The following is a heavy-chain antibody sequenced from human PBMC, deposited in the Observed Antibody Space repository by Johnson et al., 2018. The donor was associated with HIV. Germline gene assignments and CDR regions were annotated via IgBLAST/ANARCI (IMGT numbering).Heavy chain of an antibody. Sequence: QVQLVESGGGVARPGGSLRLSCAASGFTFSSYGMHWVRQAPGKGLEWVAFIRYDGSNKYYSDSVKGRFTISRDNSKNTLYLQMTSLRPEDTAVYYCAKAYSAVVGDAVDIWGQGTMVTVSS. CDR2: IRYDGSNK. CDR1: GFTFSSYG. J-gene: IGHJ3*02. V-gene: IGHV3-30*02. D-gene: IGHD3-22*01. CDR3: AKAYSAVVGDAVDI.